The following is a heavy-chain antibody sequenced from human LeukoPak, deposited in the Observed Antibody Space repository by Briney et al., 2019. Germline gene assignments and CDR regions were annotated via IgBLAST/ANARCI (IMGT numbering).Heavy chain of an antibody. V-gene: IGHV1-46*01. Sequence: GASVKVSCKASGYTFSSYYMHWVRQAPGQGLEWMGIINPSGGSTSYAQKFQGKVTMTRDTSTSTVYMELSSLRSEDTAVYYCARSVAAAGIGVDYWGQGTLVTVSS. J-gene: IGHJ4*02. CDR2: INPSGGST. CDR1: GYTFSSYY. D-gene: IGHD6-13*01. CDR3: ARSVAAAGIGVDY.